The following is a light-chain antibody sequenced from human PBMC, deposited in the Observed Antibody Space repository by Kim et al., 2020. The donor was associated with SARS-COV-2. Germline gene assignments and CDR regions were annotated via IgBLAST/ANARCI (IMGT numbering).Light chain of an antibody. CDR3: QQYNNWPPWT. CDR1: QSVSSN. V-gene: IGKV3-15*01. J-gene: IGKJ1*01. CDR2: GAS. Sequence: SPGERATLSCRASQSVSSNLAWYQQKPGQAPRLLIYGASTRATGIPARFSGSGSGTEFTLTISSLQSEDSAVYYCQQYNNWPPWTFGRGTKVDIK.